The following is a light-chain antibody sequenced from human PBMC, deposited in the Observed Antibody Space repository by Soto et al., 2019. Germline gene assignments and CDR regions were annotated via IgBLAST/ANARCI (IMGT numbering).Light chain of an antibody. V-gene: IGKV1-6*01. J-gene: IGKJ1*01. CDR2: GAS. Sequence: AIQMTQSPSSLSASVGDRVTITCRASQDISDDVGWYQQTPGKAPKLLISGASRLQSGVPSRFSGSGSGAAFTLTLTSLRPEDSATYYCLQNHNYPRTFGQGTKVEI. CDR1: QDISDD. CDR3: LQNHNYPRT.